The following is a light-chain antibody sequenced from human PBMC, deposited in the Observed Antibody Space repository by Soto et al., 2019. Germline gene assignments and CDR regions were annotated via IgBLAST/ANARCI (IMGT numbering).Light chain of an antibody. J-gene: IGLJ3*02. CDR3: AAYTGNLNGPV. CDR2: RSD. Sequence: QSALTQPPSASGTPGQRVSISCSGGSSTFATNYVHWYQQLPGAAPKLLIYRSDQRPSGVPERFSGSKTGTSASLTISGLRPEDEAHYYCAAYTGNLNGPVFGGGTKLTVL. CDR1: SSTFATNY. V-gene: IGLV1-47*01.